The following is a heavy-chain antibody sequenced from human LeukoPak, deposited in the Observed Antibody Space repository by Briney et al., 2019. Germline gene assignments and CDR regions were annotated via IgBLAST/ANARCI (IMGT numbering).Heavy chain of an antibody. J-gene: IGHJ3*02. CDR1: GGSFSGYY. CDR2: INHSGST. CDR3: ARGGGPPGEKITDIVVVPAAICAFDI. V-gene: IGHV4-34*01. Sequence: SETLSLTCAVYGGSFSGYYWSWIRQPPGKGLEWIGEINHSGSTNYNPSLKRRVTISVETSKNQFSLNLSSVPAADTAVYYCARGGGPPGEKITDIVVVPAAICAFDIWGQGTMVTVSS. D-gene: IGHD2-2*01.